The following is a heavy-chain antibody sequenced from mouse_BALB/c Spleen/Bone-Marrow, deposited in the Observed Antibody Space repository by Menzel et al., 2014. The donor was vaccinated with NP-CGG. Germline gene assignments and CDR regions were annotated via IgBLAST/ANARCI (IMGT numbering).Heavy chain of an antibody. CDR3: ASMITTAWFDY. Sequence: VHLVESGPGLVAPSQCLSITCTVSGFSLTSYGVHWVRQPPGKGLEWLGVIWAGGSTNYNSALMSRLSISKDNSKSQVFLKMNSLQTDDTAMYYCASMITTAWFDYWRQGTLVTAAA. CDR2: IWAGGST. CDR1: GFSLTSYG. D-gene: IGHD2-4*01. J-gene: IGHJ3*01. V-gene: IGHV2-9*02.